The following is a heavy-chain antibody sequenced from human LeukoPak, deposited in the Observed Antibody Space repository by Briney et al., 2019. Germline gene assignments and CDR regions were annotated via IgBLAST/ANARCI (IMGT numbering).Heavy chain of an antibody. D-gene: IGHD3-9*01. J-gene: IGHJ5*02. Sequence: ASVKVSCKASGYTFTGYYMHWVRQAPGQGLEWMGWLNPNSGGTNYAQKFQGRVTMTRGTSISTAYMELSRLRSDDTAVYYCARGAIGYYDKGFDPWGQGTLVTVSS. V-gene: IGHV1-2*02. CDR1: GYTFTGYY. CDR3: ARGAIGYYDKGFDP. CDR2: LNPNSGGT.